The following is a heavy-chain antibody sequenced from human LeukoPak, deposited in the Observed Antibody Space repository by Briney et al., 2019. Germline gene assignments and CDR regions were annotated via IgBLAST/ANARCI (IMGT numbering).Heavy chain of an antibody. CDR1: GYTFSGYA. D-gene: IGHD5-24*01. J-gene: IGHJ4*02. CDR2: INAGNGHT. CDR3: ARGIWSATRVDYYLDN. V-gene: IGHV1-3*01. Sequence: ASVKVSCKASGYTFSGYAIHWVRQAPGQRFEWMGWINAGNGHTKYSQNFQGRVTITRDSSANIVYMELSSLTSKDTAVYYCARGIWSATRVDYYLDNWGRGTLVTVSS.